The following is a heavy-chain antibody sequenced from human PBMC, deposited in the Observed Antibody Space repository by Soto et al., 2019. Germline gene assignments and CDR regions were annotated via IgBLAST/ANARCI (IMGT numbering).Heavy chain of an antibody. CDR3: AKDLYSSSWGYFQH. CDR1: GFTFSSYA. V-gene: IGHV3-23*01. J-gene: IGHJ1*01. Sequence: GGSLRLSCAASGFTFSSYAMSWVRQAPGKGLEWVSAISGSGSSTYYADSVKGRFTISRDNSKNTLYLQMNSLRAEDTAVYYCAKDLYSSSWGYFQHWGQGTLVTVSS. CDR2: ISGSGSST. D-gene: IGHD6-13*01.